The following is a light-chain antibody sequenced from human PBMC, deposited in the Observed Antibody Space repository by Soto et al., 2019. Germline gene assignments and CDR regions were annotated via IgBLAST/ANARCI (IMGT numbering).Light chain of an antibody. CDR1: QSISSW. CDR2: DAS. Sequence: SSMTQSRSTLSASVGDRVTITCLASQSISSWLAWYQQKPGKAPKLLIYDASSLESGVPSRFSGSGSGTEFTLTISSLQPDDFATYYCQQYNSYSRTFGQGTKVDI. V-gene: IGKV1-5*01. CDR3: QQYNSYSRT. J-gene: IGKJ1*01.